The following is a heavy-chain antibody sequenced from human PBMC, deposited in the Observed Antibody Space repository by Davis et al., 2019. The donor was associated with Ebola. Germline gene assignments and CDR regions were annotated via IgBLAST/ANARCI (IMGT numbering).Heavy chain of an antibody. CDR2: ISRNSVSI. Sequence: PGGSLRLSCAASGFAFGDSAMHWVRQAPGKGLEWVSGISRNSVSIIYADSVKGRFIISRDNAENSLYLQMNSLRVEDTALYYCTKRAYGDDDRYFDLWGRGTLVSVSS. CDR1: GFAFGDSA. D-gene: IGHD4-17*01. J-gene: IGHJ2*01. V-gene: IGHV3-9*01. CDR3: TKRAYGDDDRYFDL.